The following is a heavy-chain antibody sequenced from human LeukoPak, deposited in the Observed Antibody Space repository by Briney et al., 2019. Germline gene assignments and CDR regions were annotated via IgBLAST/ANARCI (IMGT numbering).Heavy chain of an antibody. CDR2: INPSGGST. Sequence: ASVKVSCKASGYTFNSYYMHWVRQAPGQGLEWMGIINPSGGSTSYAQKFQGRVTMTRDMSMSTAYMELSRLRSVDTAVYYCAGEDNSSGYRPFDIWGQGTMVTVPS. CDR3: AGEDNSSGYRPFDI. D-gene: IGHD3-22*01. J-gene: IGHJ3*02. CDR1: GYTFNSYY. V-gene: IGHV1-46*02.